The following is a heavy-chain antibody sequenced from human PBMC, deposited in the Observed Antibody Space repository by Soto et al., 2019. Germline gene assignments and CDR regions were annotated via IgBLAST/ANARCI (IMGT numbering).Heavy chain of an antibody. CDR2: IDWDDDK. D-gene: IGHD6-13*01. J-gene: IGHJ6*02. Sequence: SGPTLVNPPQTLTLTCTFSGFSLSTSGMCVSWIRQPPGKALEWLALIDWDDDKYYSTSLKTRLTISKDTSKNQVVLTMTNMDPVDTATYYCARLRGEQQLLRAGPRGYYYYGMDVWGQGTTVTVSS. CDR1: GFSLSTSGMC. CDR3: ARLRGEQQLLRAGPRGYYYYGMDV. V-gene: IGHV2-70*01.